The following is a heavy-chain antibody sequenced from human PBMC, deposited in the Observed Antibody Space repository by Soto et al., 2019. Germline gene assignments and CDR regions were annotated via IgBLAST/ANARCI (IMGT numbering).Heavy chain of an antibody. D-gene: IGHD2-15*01. V-gene: IGHV1-69*12. CDR2: IITIFGTA. J-gene: IGHJ2*01. Sequence: QVQLVQSGAEVKKPGSSVKVSCKASGGTFSSYAISWVRQAPGQGLEWMGGIITIFGTANYAQKFQGRVTITADESTSTAYMELSSLSSEDTAVYYCARVATVVKSFHYWYFDLWGRGTLVTVSS. CDR3: ARVATVVKSFHYWYFDL. CDR1: GGTFSSYA.